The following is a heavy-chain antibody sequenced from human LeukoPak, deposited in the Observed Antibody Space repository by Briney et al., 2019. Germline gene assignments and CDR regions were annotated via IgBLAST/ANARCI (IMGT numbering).Heavy chain of an antibody. Sequence: SETLSLTCAVYGGSFSGYYWSWIRQPPGKGLEWIGEINHSGSTNYNPSLKSRVTISVDTSKNQFSLKLSSVTAADTAVYYCARDTNSSGWYVRWGQGTLVTVSS. CDR3: ARDTNSSGWYVR. CDR2: INHSGST. J-gene: IGHJ4*02. D-gene: IGHD6-19*01. V-gene: IGHV4-34*01. CDR1: GGSFSGYY.